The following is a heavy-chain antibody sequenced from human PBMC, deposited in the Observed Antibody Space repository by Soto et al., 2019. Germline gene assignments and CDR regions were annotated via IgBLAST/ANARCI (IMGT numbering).Heavy chain of an antibody. J-gene: IGHJ4*02. V-gene: IGHV3-23*01. CDR2: LSSSGAGA. CDR3: AKSLLDYHLETIPDHPFDH. Sequence: GGSLRLSCAISGFTLSSYAMSWVRQAPGKGLEWITSLSSSGAGAYYADSVKGRFTISRDNSRNTLFLQMNSLKAEDMAIYFCAKSLLDYHLETIPDHPFDHWGQGTLVTVSS. D-gene: IGHD3-10*01. CDR1: GFTLSSYA.